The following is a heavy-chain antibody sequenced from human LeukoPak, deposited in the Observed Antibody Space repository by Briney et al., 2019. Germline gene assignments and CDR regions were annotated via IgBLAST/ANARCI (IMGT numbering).Heavy chain of an antibody. CDR3: ARDPAVDREGL. V-gene: IGHV1-46*01. Sequence: ASVKVSCKASGYTFTSYYMHWVRQAPGQGLEWMGIINPSGGSTSYAQKFQGGVTMTRDTSTSTVYMELSSLRSEDTAVYYCARDPAVDREGLWGQGTLVTVSS. CDR1: GYTFTSYY. CDR2: INPSGGST. J-gene: IGHJ4*02. D-gene: IGHD5-24*01.